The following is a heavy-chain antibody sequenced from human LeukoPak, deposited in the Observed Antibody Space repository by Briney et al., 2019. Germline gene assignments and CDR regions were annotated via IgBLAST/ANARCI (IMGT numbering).Heavy chain of an antibody. CDR2: ISAYNGNT. CDR3: ARDSSSSWSNYYYYYYMDV. J-gene: IGHJ6*03. CDR1: GGTFNSYA. V-gene: IGHV1-18*01. Sequence: ASVKVSCKASGGTFNSYAISWVRQAPGQGLEWMGWISAYNGNTNYAQKLQGRVTMTTDTSTSTAYMELRSLRSDDTAVYYCARDSSSSWSNYYYYYYMDVWGKGTTVTVSS. D-gene: IGHD6-13*01.